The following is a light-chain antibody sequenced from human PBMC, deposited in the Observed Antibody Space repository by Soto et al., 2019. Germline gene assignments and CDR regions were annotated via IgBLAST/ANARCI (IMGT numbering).Light chain of an antibody. Sequence: DIQMTQSPSSVSASVGDRVTITCRASQGINSWLAWYQQTPGKAPKLLIYAASSLQSGVPSRFSGSGSGADFPLTISSLQPEDFATYYCQQANTFPWTFGQGTKVEIK. CDR2: AAS. CDR1: QGINSW. CDR3: QQANTFPWT. J-gene: IGKJ1*01. V-gene: IGKV1-12*01.